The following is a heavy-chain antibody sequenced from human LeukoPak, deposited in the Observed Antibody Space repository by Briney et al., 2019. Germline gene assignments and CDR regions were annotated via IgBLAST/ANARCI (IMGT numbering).Heavy chain of an antibody. Sequence: SETLSLTCTVSGGSISSSSYYWIWIRQPPGKGLEWIGEINHSGSTNYNPSLKSRVTISVDTSKNQFSLKLSSVTAADTAVYYCARLGDYGGNSWGQGTLVTVSS. V-gene: IGHV4-39*07. CDR1: GGSISSSSYY. J-gene: IGHJ4*02. D-gene: IGHD4-23*01. CDR3: ARLGDYGGNS. CDR2: INHSGST.